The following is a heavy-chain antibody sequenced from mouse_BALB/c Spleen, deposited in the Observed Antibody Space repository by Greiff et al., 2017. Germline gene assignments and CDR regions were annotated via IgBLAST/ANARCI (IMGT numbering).Heavy chain of an antibody. CDR3: ARVVPFAY. CDR1: GFTFSSYA. V-gene: IGHV5-6-5*01. CDR2: ISSGGST. Sequence: EVKLMESGGGLVKPGGSLKLSCAASGFTFSSYAMSWVRQTPEKRLEWVASISSGGSTYYPDRVKGRFTISRDNARNILYLQMSSLRSEDTAMYYCARVVPFAYWGQGTLVTVSA. J-gene: IGHJ3*01. D-gene: IGHD1-1*02.